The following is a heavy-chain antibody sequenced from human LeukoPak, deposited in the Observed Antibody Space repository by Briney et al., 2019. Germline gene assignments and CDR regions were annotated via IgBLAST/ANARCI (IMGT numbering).Heavy chain of an antibody. V-gene: IGHV4-30-4*01. CDR2: IYYSGST. Sequence: PSETLSLTCTVSGGSISSGDYYWSWIRQPPGKGLEWIGYIYYSGSTYYNPSLKSRVTIPVDTSKNQFSLKLSSVTAADTAVYYCARAPPSGSYYPNWFDPWGQGTLVTVSS. D-gene: IGHD1-26*01. CDR1: GGSISSGDYY. CDR3: ARAPPSGSYYPNWFDP. J-gene: IGHJ5*02.